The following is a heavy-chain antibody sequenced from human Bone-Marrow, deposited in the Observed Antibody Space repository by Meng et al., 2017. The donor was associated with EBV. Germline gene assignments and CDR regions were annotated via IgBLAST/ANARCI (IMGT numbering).Heavy chain of an antibody. V-gene: IGHV6-1*01. CDR3: ARAYFPSGSYRGYYFDY. J-gene: IGHJ4*02. CDR2: TYYRSKWYN. Sequence: QIQLPHAGPVLVQPPHTRSPPCAIPGNSVSSNSAAWNWIRQSPSRGLEWLGRTYYRSKWYNDYAVSVKSRITINPDTSKNQFSLQLNSVTPEDTAVYYCARAYFPSGSYRGYYFDYWGQGTLVTVSS. D-gene: IGHD1-26*01. CDR1: GNSVSSNSAA.